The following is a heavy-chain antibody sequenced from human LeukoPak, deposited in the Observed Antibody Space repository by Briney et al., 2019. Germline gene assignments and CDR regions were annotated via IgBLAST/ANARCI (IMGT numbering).Heavy chain of an antibody. CDR2: IYPGDSDT. CDR1: GYSFTSYW. V-gene: IGHV5-51*01. CDR3: ARHVGGGYYYYYYMDV. D-gene: IGHD3-16*01. Sequence: GESLKISCKGSGYSFTSYWIGWVRQMPGKGLEWMGIIYPGDSDTRYSPSFQDQVTISADKSISTAYLQWSSLKASDTAMYYCARHVGGGYYYYYYMDVWGKGTTVTVSS. J-gene: IGHJ6*03.